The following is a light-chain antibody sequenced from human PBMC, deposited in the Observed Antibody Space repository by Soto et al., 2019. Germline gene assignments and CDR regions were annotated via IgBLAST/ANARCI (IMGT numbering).Light chain of an antibody. CDR1: QRVSSN. J-gene: IGKJ1*01. Sequence: EIVLTQSPATLSVSPGEKATLSCRASQRVSSNLAWSQQKPGQAPRRLIYGASTRATVIPARLSGSGSGTEFTLTISSLQSEDFAVYYCQQYNNWPPRGRTFGQGTKVEIK. CDR3: QQYNNWPPRGRT. V-gene: IGKV3-15*01. CDR2: GAS.